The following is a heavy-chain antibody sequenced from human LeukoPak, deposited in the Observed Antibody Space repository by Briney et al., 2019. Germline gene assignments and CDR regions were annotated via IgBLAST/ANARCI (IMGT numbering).Heavy chain of an antibody. V-gene: IGHV3-53*01. J-gene: IGHJ4*02. CDR3: ARAPSFDY. CDR1: GFAVSTNY. CDR2: IYSGGTT. Sequence: PGGSLRLSCAASGFAVSTNYMSWVRQAPGKGLEWVSVIYSGGTTYYADSVKGRFTISRDNSKNTLYLQMNSLRAEDTAVYYCARAPSFDYWGQGTLVTVSS.